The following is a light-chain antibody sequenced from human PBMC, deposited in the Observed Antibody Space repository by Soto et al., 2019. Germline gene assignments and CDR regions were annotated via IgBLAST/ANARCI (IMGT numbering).Light chain of an antibody. CDR2: DVN. Sequence: QSVLAQPPSASGSPGQSVAISCTGTSSDVGGYNYVSWYQQHPGKAPKLMIYDVNNRPSGVSHRFSGSKSGNTASLTISGLQSEDEADYFCTSYTGSNTLEVFGPGTKVTVL. V-gene: IGLV2-14*01. CDR1: SSDVGGYNY. CDR3: TSYTGSNTLEV. J-gene: IGLJ1*01.